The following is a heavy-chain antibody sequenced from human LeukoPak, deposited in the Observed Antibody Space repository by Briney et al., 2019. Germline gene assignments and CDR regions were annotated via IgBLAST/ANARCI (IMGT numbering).Heavy chain of an antibody. D-gene: IGHD2-21*02. J-gene: IGHJ5*02. CDR1: GYTFVDYW. CDR2: IYPSDSDT. Sequence: GESLKISCRGSGYTFVDYWSGWMRQMPGKGLEWIGFIYPSDSDTRYSPSFQGQVTISADATMNTAFLQWSSLKASDTAIYYCARFRCGGDCHSDLWGQGTLVTVAS. V-gene: IGHV5-51*01. CDR3: ARFRCGGDCHSDL.